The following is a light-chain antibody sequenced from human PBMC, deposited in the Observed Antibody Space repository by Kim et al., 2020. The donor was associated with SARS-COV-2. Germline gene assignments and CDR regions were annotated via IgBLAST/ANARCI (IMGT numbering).Light chain of an antibody. CDR2: DVS. CDR1: SSDVGGSDF. V-gene: IGLV2-14*03. J-gene: IGLJ3*02. Sequence: QSALTYPASVSGSPGQSITISCTGTSSDVGGSDFVSWYQQHPGIAPQLVIHDVSNRPSGVSNRFSGSKSGYTASLTISGLQSEDEADYYCLSYTSRNNWVFGGGTKVTVL. CDR3: LSYTSRNNWV.